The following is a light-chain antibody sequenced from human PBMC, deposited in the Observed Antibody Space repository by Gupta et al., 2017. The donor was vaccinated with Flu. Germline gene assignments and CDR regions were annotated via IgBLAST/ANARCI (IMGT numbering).Light chain of an antibody. Sequence: QSALTQPASVSGSPGQSITISCTGTSSDVGSYNLVSWYQQRPGKAPKLMSYEGSKRHSGVANRFSGSKSGNTASLTISGLQAEDEADYYCCSYAGRSTAPYVFGTGTKVTVL. V-gene: IGLV2-23*01. CDR3: CSYAGRSTAPYV. CDR1: SSDVGSYNL. CDR2: EGS. J-gene: IGLJ1*01.